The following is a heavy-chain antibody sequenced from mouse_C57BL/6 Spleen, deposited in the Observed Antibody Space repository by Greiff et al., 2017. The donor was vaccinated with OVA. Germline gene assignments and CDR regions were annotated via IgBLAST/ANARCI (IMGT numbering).Heavy chain of an antibody. Sequence: EVKLMESGGDLVKPGGSLKLSCAASGFTFSSYGMSWVRQTPDKRLEWVATISSGGSYTYYPDSVKGRFTISRDNAKNTLYLQMSSLKSEDTAMYYCARRWGYDKEDYAMDYWGQGTSVTVSS. J-gene: IGHJ4*01. V-gene: IGHV5-6*02. CDR2: ISSGGSYT. CDR1: GFTFSSYG. CDR3: ARRWGYDKEDYAMDY. D-gene: IGHD2-2*01.